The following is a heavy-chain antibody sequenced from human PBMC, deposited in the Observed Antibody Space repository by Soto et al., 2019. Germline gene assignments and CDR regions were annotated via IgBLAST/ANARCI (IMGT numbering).Heavy chain of an antibody. V-gene: IGHV4-59*02. Sequence: QVQLQESGPGLVKPSETLSLTCSVSGGSVNTYYWSWIRQPPGKGLEWIGYIYSSGSTNYNPSLKSRVSMSVNTSKNQFSLSLRSVTAADTAVYYCARDRGPHSYADYWGQGTLVTVSS. CDR1: GGSVNTYY. D-gene: IGHD3-16*01. CDR3: ARDRGPHSYADY. CDR2: IYSSGST. J-gene: IGHJ4*02.